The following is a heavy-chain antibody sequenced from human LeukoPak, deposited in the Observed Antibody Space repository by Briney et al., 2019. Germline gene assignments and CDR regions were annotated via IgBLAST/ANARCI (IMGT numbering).Heavy chain of an antibody. Sequence: SGPTLVNPTETLTLTCSFSGFSLPTRGVGVGWIRQPPGKALEWLALIYWDDDERYSPSLKSRLTISKDTSKNQVVLTVTNMDPVDTATYFCARATTVTPLDYWGQGTLVTVSS. V-gene: IGHV2-5*02. J-gene: IGHJ4*02. CDR2: IYWDDDE. D-gene: IGHD4-17*01. CDR3: ARATTVTPLDY. CDR1: GFSLPTRGVG.